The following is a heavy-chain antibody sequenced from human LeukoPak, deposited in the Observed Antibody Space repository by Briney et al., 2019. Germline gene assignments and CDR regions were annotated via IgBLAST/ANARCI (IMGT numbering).Heavy chain of an antibody. CDR2: IYPDDSHT. J-gene: IGHJ3*02. V-gene: IGHV5-51*01. D-gene: IGHD2-2*01. CDR1: GYNFTPYW. CDR3: ARHRYDKYCSTNGCPGAFDI. Sequence: GESLKISCKGSGYNFTPYWIAWVRQMPGEVLEWMGIIYPDDSHTTYSPSFQGRVTISVDKSITTAYLQWSSLKASDTAMYYCARHRYDKYCSTNGCPGAFDIWGQGTTVTVSS.